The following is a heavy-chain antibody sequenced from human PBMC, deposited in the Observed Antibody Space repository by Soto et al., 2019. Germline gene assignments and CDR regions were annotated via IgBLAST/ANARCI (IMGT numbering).Heavy chain of an antibody. CDR2: ISSSSDNI. J-gene: IGHJ6*03. CDR3: ARDKGYCSSTSCYYVYYMDV. V-gene: IGHV3-48*01. Sequence: EVQLVESGGGLVQPGGSPRLSCAACGFVFSSYHMNWVRQAPGKGLEWISYISSSSDNIYYADSVRGRFTISRDNAKNSLYLQMNSLRAEDTAVYYCARDKGYCSSTSCYYVYYMDVWGKGTTVTVSS. CDR1: GFVFSSYH. D-gene: IGHD2-2*01.